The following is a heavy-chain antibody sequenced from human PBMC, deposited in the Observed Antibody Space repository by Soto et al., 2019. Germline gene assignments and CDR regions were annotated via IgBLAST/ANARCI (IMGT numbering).Heavy chain of an antibody. J-gene: IGHJ6*02. CDR3: ARELTLYDFWSGYYTFDYYVMDV. CDR1: GYTFTSYG. Sequence: ASVKVSCKASGYTFTSYGISWVRQAPGQGLEWMGWISAYNGNTNYAQKLQGRVTMTRDTSTSTVYMELSSLRSEDTAVYYCARELTLYDFWSGYYTFDYYVMDVWGQGTTVTVSS. CDR2: ISAYNGNT. D-gene: IGHD3-3*01. V-gene: IGHV1-18*01.